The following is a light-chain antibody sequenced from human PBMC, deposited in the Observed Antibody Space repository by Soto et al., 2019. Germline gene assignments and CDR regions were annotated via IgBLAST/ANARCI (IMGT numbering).Light chain of an antibody. J-gene: IGKJ2*01. CDR1: QSVSSSY. V-gene: IGKV3-20*01. CDR3: QRDGSSPMYT. Sequence: EIVLTQSPGTLSLSPGERATLSCRASQSVSSSYLAWYQQKPGQAPRLLIYGASSRATGIPDRFSGSGSGTDFTLNISRMEPEEIAVYYCQRDGSSPMYTFGQGTKLEIK. CDR2: GAS.